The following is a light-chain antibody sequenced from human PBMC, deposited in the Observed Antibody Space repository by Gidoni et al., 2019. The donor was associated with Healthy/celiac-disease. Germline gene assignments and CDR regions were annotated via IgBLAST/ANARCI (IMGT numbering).Light chain of an antibody. CDR3: QSYDRSLRGWV. CDR2: GNS. V-gene: IGLV1-40*01. CDR1: SSNIGAGYD. Sequence: QSGLQQPPSVAGSTGHTVTMSCTGSSSNIGAGYDVHWSQQLPGTAPKLPTYGNSNRPSGVPDRFSGSKSGTSACLAITGLQAEDGADYYCQSYDRSLRGWVFGGGTKLT. J-gene: IGLJ3*02.